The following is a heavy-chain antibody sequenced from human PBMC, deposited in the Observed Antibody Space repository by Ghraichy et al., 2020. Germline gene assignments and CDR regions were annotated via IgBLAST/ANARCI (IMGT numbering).Heavy chain of an antibody. CDR2: IKQDGSEK. CDR3: ARDHSSSTWRYYYYYYMDV. J-gene: IGHJ6*03. D-gene: IGHD6-6*01. CDR1: GFTFSSYW. V-gene: IGHV3-7*01. Sequence: GESLRLSCAASGFTFSSYWMSWVRQAPGKGLEWVANIKQDGSEKYYVDSVKGRFTISRDNAKNSLYLQMNSLRAEDTAVYYCARDHSSSTWRYYYYYYMDVWGKGTTVTVSS.